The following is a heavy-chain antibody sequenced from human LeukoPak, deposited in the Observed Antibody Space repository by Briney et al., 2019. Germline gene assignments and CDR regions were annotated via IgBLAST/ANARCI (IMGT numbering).Heavy chain of an antibody. D-gene: IGHD6-19*01. CDR1: GFTFSSYA. CDR3: ATLGPYSSGWPPSDY. Sequence: PGGSLRLSCAASGFTFSSYAMSWVRQAPGKGLEWVSAISGSGGSTYYADSVEGRFTISRDNSKNTLYLQTNSLRAEDTAVYYCATLGPYSSGWPPSDYWGQGTLVTVSS. CDR2: ISGSGGST. V-gene: IGHV3-23*01. J-gene: IGHJ4*02.